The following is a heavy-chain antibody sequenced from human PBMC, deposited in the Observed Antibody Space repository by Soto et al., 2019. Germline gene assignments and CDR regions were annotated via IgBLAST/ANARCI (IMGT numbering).Heavy chain of an antibody. V-gene: IGHV2-26*01. J-gene: IGHJ3*02. Sequence: QVTLKESGPVLAKPTETLTLTCTVSGFSLSDPKMGVSWIRQPPGKALEWLAHVFSNDEQSYNTSLKSRLTISKDTSKNQVVLIMTNMDPVDTATYYCVRKLGGGTFDIWGQGTMVTVSS. CDR2: VFSNDEQ. D-gene: IGHD3-16*01. CDR3: VRKLGGGTFDI. CDR1: GFSLSDPKMG.